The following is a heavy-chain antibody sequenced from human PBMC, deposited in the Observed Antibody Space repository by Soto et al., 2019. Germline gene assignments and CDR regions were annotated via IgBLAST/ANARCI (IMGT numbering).Heavy chain of an antibody. Sequence: QVLLQESGPGLVKPSETLSLTCTVSGGSVSNDSYYWSWIRQPPGTGLEYIGYIYHFGNSNYNPALESRVSVSVDTSKNQFSLKLSSVTAADTALYFCARFKRVTTFGVLPDGPRDAFDIWGQGTLVTVSS. D-gene: IGHD3-3*01. CDR1: GGSVSNDSYY. V-gene: IGHV4-61*01. CDR2: IYHFGNS. CDR3: ARFKRVTTFGVLPDGPRDAFDI. J-gene: IGHJ3*02.